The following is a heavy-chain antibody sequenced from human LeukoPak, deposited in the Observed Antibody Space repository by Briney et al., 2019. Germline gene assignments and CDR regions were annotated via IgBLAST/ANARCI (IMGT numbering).Heavy chain of an antibody. CDR2: VYYNGSA. J-gene: IGHJ4*02. V-gene: IGHV4-59*01. CDR1: GDSINYYY. Sequence: PSETLSLTCTVSGDSINYYYWSWIRQSPGKGLEWIGYVYYNGSANYNPSLKSRVTISVDMSKNQFSLKVSSVTAADTAIYYCARKGGHFDYWGQGTLVTVSS. CDR3: ARKGGHFDY. D-gene: IGHD2-15*01.